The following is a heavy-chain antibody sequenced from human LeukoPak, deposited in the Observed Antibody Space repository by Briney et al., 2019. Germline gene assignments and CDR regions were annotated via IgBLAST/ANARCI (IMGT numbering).Heavy chain of an antibody. D-gene: IGHD2-21*02. Sequence: GESLTISCQGSGYTFTTYWIGWVRQMPGRGLEWMGIIYPGDSDTRHSPSFQGQVTISADKSINTAYLRWSSLKASDTAMYYCARSPCGGDCYSGHFQHWGQGTLVTVSS. CDR3: ARSPCGGDCYSGHFQH. CDR1: GYTFTTYW. CDR2: IYPGDSDT. V-gene: IGHV5-51*01. J-gene: IGHJ1*01.